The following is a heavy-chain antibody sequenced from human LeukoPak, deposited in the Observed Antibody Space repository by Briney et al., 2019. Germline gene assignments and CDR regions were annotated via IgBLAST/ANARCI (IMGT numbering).Heavy chain of an antibody. CDR1: GESISSYY. J-gene: IGHJ4*02. CDR2: IHPSGST. V-gene: IGHV4-4*07. CDR3: ARGPPPDFDY. Sequence: PSETLSLTCTVSGESISSYYWSWVRQPAGKGLEWIGRIHPSGSTNYNPSLKSRVTLSVDTSKNQFSLKLSSVTAADTAVYYCARGPPPDFDYWGRGTLVTVSS.